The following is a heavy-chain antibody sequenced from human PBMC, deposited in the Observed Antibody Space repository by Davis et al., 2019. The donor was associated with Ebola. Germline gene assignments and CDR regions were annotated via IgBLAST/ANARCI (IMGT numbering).Heavy chain of an antibody. J-gene: IGHJ3*02. Sequence: PSETLSLTCAVYGGSFSGYYWSWIRQPPGKGLEWIGEINHSGSTNYNPSLKSRVTISVDTSKNQFSLKLSSVTAADTAVYYCARDQMSLGLYAFDIWGQGTMVTVSS. CDR3: ARDQMSLGLYAFDI. D-gene: IGHD7-27*01. CDR1: GGSFSGYY. V-gene: IGHV4-34*01. CDR2: INHSGST.